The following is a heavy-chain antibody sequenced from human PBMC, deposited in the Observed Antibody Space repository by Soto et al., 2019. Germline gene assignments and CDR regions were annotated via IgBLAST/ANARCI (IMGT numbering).Heavy chain of an antibody. D-gene: IGHD3-3*01. V-gene: IGHV3-23*01. CDR1: GFTFTTYA. J-gene: IGHJ5*02. CDR2: ISGSAGST. Sequence: GGSLRLSCAASGFTFTTYAMSWFRQAPGKGLEWVSSISGSAGSTHHAGSVQGRFTISRDNSKNTLYLQMNSLRAEDTAVYYCARFLGLVATYDGIGPWGQRTLVTVSS. CDR3: ARFLGLVATYDGIGP.